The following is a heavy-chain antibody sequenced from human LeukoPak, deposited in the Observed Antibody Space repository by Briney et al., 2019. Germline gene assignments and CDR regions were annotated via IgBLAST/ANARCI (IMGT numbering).Heavy chain of an antibody. D-gene: IGHD6-19*01. CDR2: FDPEDGET. V-gene: IGHV1-24*01. Sequence: GASVKVSCKVSGYTLTELSMHWVRQAPGKGLEWMGGFDPEDGETIYAQKFQGRVTMTEDTSTDTAYMELSSLRSEDTAVYYCATGGYSSGWYDLDYWGQGTLVTVSS. CDR1: GYTLTELS. J-gene: IGHJ4*02. CDR3: ATGGYSSGWYDLDY.